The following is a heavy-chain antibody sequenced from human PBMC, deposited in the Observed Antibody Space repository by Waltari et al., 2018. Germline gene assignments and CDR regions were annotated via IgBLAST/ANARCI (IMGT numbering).Heavy chain of an antibody. D-gene: IGHD1-1*01. CDR3: ATYMGASLGTAACDV. CDR2: ICCRRAT. Sequence: CTRRPPGQGPAWFGIICCRRATYSAPLLTSRVTLSIDTSKNDCSLRLRSVTAAHTAVYYCATYMGASLGTAACDVWGQGTMVTVSS. J-gene: IGHJ3*01. V-gene: IGHV4-39*02.